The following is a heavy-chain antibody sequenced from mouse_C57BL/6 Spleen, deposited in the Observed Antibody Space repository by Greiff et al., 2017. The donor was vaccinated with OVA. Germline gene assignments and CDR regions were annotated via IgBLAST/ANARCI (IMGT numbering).Heavy chain of an antibody. CDR3: ESSDGYYDDY. CDR2: LYPGSGST. Sequence: QVQLQQPGAELVKPGASVKMSCKASGYTFTSYWISWVKQRPGQGLEWIGDLYPGSGSTNYNEKFKSKATLTVDTSSSTDYMQLSSLTSEDSGVYYCESSDGYYDDYWGQGTTLTVSS. J-gene: IGHJ2*01. CDR1: GYTFTSYW. D-gene: IGHD2-3*01. V-gene: IGHV1-55*01.